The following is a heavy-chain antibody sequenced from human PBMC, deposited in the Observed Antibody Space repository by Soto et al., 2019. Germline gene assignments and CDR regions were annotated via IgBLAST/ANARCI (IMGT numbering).Heavy chain of an antibody. V-gene: IGHV2-5*02. CDR2: IYWDDVQ. J-gene: IGHJ6*02. D-gene: IGHD1-7*01. Sequence: QITLKESGPTRVKPTETLTLTCSFSGFSLSTETVGVGWIRQPPGKALEWLAFIYWDDVQRYSPSLQSRLTITKDTSNNQVVLIMTNMDPVDTATYYCAHRLVRDELYGMDVWGQGTTVTVSS. CDR3: AHRLVRDELYGMDV. CDR1: GFSLSTETVG.